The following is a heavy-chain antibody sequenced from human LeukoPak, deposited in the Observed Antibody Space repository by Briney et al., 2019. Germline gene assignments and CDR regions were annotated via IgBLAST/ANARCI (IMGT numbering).Heavy chain of an antibody. CDR2: INHSGST. Sequence: SETLSLTCAVYGGSFSGYYWSWIRQPPGKGLEWIGEINHSGSTNYNPSLKSRVTISVDTSKNQFSLKLSSVTAADTAVYYCARARRGYSTSWCEDWGQGTLVTVSS. J-gene: IGHJ4*02. D-gene: IGHD2/OR15-2a*01. CDR1: GGSFSGYY. CDR3: ARARRGYSTSWCED. V-gene: IGHV4-34*01.